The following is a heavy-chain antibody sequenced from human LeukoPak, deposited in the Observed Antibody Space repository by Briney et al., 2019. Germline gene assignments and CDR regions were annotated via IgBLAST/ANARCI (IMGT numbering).Heavy chain of an antibody. CDR1: GGSISSYY. CDR3: ARDQTTTVTSYFDY. CDR2: IYYSGST. Sequence: SETLSLTCTVSGGSISSYYWSWIRQPPGKGLEWIGYIYYSGSTNYNPSLKSRVTISVDTSKNQFSLKLSSVTAADTAVYYCARDQTTTVTSYFDYWGQGTLVTVSS. J-gene: IGHJ4*02. V-gene: IGHV4-59*12. D-gene: IGHD4-17*01.